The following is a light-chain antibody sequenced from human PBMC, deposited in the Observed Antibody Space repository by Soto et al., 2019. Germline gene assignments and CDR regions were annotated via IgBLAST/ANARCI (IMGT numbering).Light chain of an antibody. CDR2: EGS. CDR1: SSDVGSYKL. J-gene: IGLJ2*01. Sequence: QSALTQPASVSGSPGQSITISCTGTSSDVGSYKLVSWYQQHPGKAPKLMTYEGSKRPSGVSNRFSGSKSGNTASLTISGLQAEDEADYYCCSYAGSSNLVFGGGTKLTVL. V-gene: IGLV2-23*01. CDR3: CSYAGSSNLV.